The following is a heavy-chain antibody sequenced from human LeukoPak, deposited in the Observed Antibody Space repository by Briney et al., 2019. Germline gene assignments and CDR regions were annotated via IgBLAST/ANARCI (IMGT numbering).Heavy chain of an antibody. Sequence: KPSETLSLTCAVSGGSISSGGYSWSWIRQPPGKGLEWIGYIYHSGSTYYNPSLKSRVTISVDRSKNQFSLKLSSVTAADTAVYYCARGPRHPFWSGYDDAFDIWGQGTMVTVSS. J-gene: IGHJ3*02. D-gene: IGHD3-3*01. V-gene: IGHV4-30-2*01. CDR2: IYHSGST. CDR3: ARGPRHPFWSGYDDAFDI. CDR1: GGSISSGGYS.